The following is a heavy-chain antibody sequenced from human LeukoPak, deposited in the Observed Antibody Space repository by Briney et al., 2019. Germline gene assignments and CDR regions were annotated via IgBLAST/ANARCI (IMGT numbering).Heavy chain of an antibody. J-gene: IGHJ4*02. CDR1: GFTFSSYS. Sequence: GGSLRLSCAGSGFTFSSYSMNWVRQAPGKGLEWVSYIVSSSSTIYYADSVKGRFTISRDNAKNSLYLQVNSLRAEDTAVYYCARGRLMGSGLPAIDYWGQGTLVTVSS. V-gene: IGHV3-48*01. CDR2: IVSSSSTI. D-gene: IGHD3-10*01. CDR3: ARGRLMGSGLPAIDY.